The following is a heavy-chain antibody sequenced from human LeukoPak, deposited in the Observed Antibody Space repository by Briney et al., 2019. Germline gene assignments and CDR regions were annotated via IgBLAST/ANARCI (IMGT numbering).Heavy chain of an antibody. V-gene: IGHV4-34*01. CDR2: INHSGST. J-gene: IGHJ5*02. CDR3: SIAAAGWFDP. Sequence: SETLSLTCAVYGGSFSGYYWSWIRQPPGKGLEWIGEINHSGSTNYNPSLKSRVTILVDTSKNQFSLELSSVTAADTAVYYCSIAAAGWFDPWGQGTLVTVSS. D-gene: IGHD6-13*01. CDR1: GGSFSGYY.